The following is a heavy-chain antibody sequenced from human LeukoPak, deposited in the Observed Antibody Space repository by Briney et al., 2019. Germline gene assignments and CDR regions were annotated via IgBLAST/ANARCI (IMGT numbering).Heavy chain of an antibody. V-gene: IGHV1-18*01. CDR3: ARDMGQDYYGSGSYYAYAD. CDR1: GYTFTSQG. Sequence: GASVKVSCQGPGYTFTSQGISWVGQAPGQGVEWVGWIHAYNGNTNYAQKLQGRVTMTTDTSTSTAYMELRSLRSDDTAVYYCARDMGQDYYGSGSYYAYADWGQGTLVTVSS. J-gene: IGHJ4*02. CDR2: IHAYNGNT. D-gene: IGHD3-10*01.